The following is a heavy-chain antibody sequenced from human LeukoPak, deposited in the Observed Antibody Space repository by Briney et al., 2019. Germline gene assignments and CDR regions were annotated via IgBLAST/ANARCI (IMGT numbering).Heavy chain of an antibody. Sequence: PGGSLRLSCAASGSTFSTHWMSWFRQAPGKGLEWVALIQKDGSDKYYVDSVKGRLTISRDNAKNSLYLQMNGLRADDTAVYYCAGDEGWTFDIWGQGTKVTVSS. V-gene: IGHV3-7*01. CDR1: GSTFSTHW. CDR3: AGDEGWTFDI. J-gene: IGHJ3*02. D-gene: IGHD5-24*01. CDR2: IQKDGSDK.